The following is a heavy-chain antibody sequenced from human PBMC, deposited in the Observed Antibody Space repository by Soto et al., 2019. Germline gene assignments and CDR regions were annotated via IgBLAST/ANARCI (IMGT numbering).Heavy chain of an antibody. V-gene: IGHV1-2*02. Sequence: QVQLVQSGAEVKKPGASVKVSCKASGYTFSGYYMHWVRQAPRQGLAWMGWINTLSGDTSFPQKFQGRLAMTRDTSIDTAFMEVSRLTSDDTAIYYCARSLLNVILPLAYWGQGTLVSVSS. CDR3: ARSLLNVILPLAY. CDR2: INTLSGDT. J-gene: IGHJ4*02. D-gene: IGHD3-3*02. CDR1: GYTFSGYY.